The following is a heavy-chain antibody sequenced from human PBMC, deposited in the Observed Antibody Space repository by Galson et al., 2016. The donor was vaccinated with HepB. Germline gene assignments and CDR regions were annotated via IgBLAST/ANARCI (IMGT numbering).Heavy chain of an antibody. CDR1: GGIFSSHA. V-gene: IGHV1-69*13. J-gene: IGHJ4*02. Sequence: SVKVSCKAAGGIFSSHAISWVRQAPGQGLEWMGGIIPSFGTPTYAQKFQGRVTITADESTSTVSMELSSLKPEDTAVYYCARARDYYGSGSFPPYFDYWGQGTLVTVSS. CDR3: ARARDYYGSGSFPPYFDY. D-gene: IGHD3-10*01. CDR2: IIPSFGTP.